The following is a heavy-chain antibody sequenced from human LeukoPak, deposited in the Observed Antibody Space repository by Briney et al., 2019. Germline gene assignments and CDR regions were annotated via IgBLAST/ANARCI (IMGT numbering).Heavy chain of an antibody. Sequence: PGGSLRLSCAASGFTFSSYAMHWGRQAPGKGLEWVTVISYDGNNKYYADSVKGRFTISRDNSKNTLYLQMNSLRAEDTAVYYCARMGIQLWKNFDYWGQGTLVTVSS. CDR2: ISYDGNNK. CDR1: GFTFSSYA. CDR3: ARMGIQLWKNFDY. J-gene: IGHJ4*02. V-gene: IGHV3-30*14. D-gene: IGHD5-18*01.